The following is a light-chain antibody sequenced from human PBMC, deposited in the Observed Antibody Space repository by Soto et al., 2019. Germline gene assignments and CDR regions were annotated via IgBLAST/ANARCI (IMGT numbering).Light chain of an antibody. CDR2: DDR. V-gene: IGLV3-21*02. CDR3: QLWDSNSDHVV. CDR1: NIGRKS. Sequence: SYELTQPPSVSVAPGQTARITCGGSNIGRKSVHWYQQKPGQAPVVVVYDDRDRPSGIPERFSGSNSGNTATLTISRVEAGDDADYYCQLWDSNSDHVVFGVGTKLTVL. J-gene: IGLJ2*01.